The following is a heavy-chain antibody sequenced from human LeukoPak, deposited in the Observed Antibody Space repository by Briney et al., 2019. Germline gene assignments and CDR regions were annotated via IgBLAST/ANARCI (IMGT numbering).Heavy chain of an antibody. CDR1: GDSITSGDYY. CDR3: ARGRLYYDSSGYYPNFDY. J-gene: IGHJ4*02. Sequence: PSQNLSLTCTVSGDSITSGDYYWTWIRQPPGKGLEWLAYMHYSGNTYYNSSLKSRLTISVDTSKNQFSLKLSFVTAADTAVYYCARGRLYYDSSGYYPNFDYWGQGTLVTVSS. V-gene: IGHV4-30-4*08. D-gene: IGHD3-22*01. CDR2: MHYSGNT.